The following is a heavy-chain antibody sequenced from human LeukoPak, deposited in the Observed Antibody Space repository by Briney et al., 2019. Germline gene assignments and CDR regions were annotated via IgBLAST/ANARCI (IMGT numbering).Heavy chain of an antibody. V-gene: IGHV4-61*02. D-gene: IGHD5-18*01. Sequence: SETLSLTCTVSGGSISSGSYYWSWIRQPAGKELEWIGRIYTSGSTNYNPSLRSRVTISVDTSKNQFSLKLSSVTAADTAVYYCASSSGYSYGYEYHYWGQGTLVTVSS. CDR1: GGSISSGSYY. CDR3: ASSSGYSYGYEYHY. CDR2: IYTSGST. J-gene: IGHJ4*02.